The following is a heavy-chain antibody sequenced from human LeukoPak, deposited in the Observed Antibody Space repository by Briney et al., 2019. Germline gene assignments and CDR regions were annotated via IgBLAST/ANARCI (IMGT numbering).Heavy chain of an antibody. CDR1: GGTFSSYA. V-gene: IGHV1-69*05. Sequence: GASVKVSCKASGGTFSSYAISWVRQAPGQGLEWMGGIIPIFGTANYAQKFQGRVTITTDESTSTAYMELSSLRSEDTAVYYCARDPAHYYYDSSVAFDIWGQGTMVTVSS. CDR2: IIPIFGTA. CDR3: ARDPAHYYYDSSVAFDI. D-gene: IGHD3-22*01. J-gene: IGHJ3*02.